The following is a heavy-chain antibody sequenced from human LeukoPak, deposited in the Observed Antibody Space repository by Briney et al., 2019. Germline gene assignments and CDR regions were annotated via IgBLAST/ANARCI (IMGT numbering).Heavy chain of an antibody. CDR2: IYHSGST. CDR3: ARDYYYDSSGYYY. V-gene: IGHV4-38-2*02. Sequence: SETLSLTCTVSGYSISSGYYWGWIRQPPGKGLEWIGSIYHSGSTYYNPSLKSRVTISVDTSKNQFSLKLSSVTAADTAVYYCARDYYYDSSGYYYWGQGTLVTVSS. D-gene: IGHD3-22*01. CDR1: GYSISSGYY. J-gene: IGHJ4*02.